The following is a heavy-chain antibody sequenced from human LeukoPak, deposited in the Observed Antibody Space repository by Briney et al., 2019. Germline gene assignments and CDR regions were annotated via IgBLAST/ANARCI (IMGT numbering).Heavy chain of an antibody. Sequence: SETLSLTCTVSGGSISSYYWSWIRQPPGKGLEWIGYIYYSGSTNYNPSLKSRVTISVDTSKNQFSLKLSSVTAADTAVYYCARDIAAAGTGWFDPWGQGTLVTVSS. CDR1: GGSISSYY. CDR2: IYYSGST. V-gene: IGHV4-59*01. CDR3: ARDIAAAGTGWFDP. D-gene: IGHD6-13*01. J-gene: IGHJ5*02.